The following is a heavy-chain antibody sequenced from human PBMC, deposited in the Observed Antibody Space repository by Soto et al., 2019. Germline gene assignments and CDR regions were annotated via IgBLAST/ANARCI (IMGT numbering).Heavy chain of an antibody. D-gene: IGHD3-10*01. CDR1: GFTFSSYS. V-gene: IGHV3-48*01. J-gene: IGHJ6*02. CDR2: ISSSSSTI. Sequence: GALRVSCAASGFTFSSYSMNWARQAPGKGLEWVSYISSSSSTIYYADSVKGRFTISRDNAKNSLYLQMNSLRAEDTAVYFCATSRGFDYYGSGSYYNDYYGMDVWGQGTTVTVSS. CDR3: ATSRGFDYYGSGSYYNDYYGMDV.